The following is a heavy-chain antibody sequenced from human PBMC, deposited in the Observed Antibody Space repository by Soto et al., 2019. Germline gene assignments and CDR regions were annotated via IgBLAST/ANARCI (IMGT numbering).Heavy chain of an antibody. V-gene: IGHV1-18*01. D-gene: IGHD6-13*01. CDR3: TSDWAAAGPFDS. J-gene: IGHJ4*02. CDR2: ISAYNGNT. Sequence: QVQLVQSGAEVKKPGASVKVSCKASGYTFTSYGISWVRQAPGQGLDWMVWISAYNGNTNYAQKLQGRVTMTTNTTTSTAYIEPMCLCSDDTAVYYCTSDWAAAGPFDSWNQGTLVTVSS. CDR1: GYTFTSYG.